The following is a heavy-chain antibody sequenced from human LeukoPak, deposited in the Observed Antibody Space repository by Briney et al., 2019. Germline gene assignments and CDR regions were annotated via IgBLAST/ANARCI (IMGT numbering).Heavy chain of an antibody. Sequence: GRPLRLSCAASGFTFDDYAIHWVRQAPGKGLEWVSGISWNSGSIGYADSVKGRFTISRDNAKNSLYLQMNSLRAEDMALYYCAKGPGAYYYGSGRFDPWGQGTLVTVSS. D-gene: IGHD3-10*01. V-gene: IGHV3-9*03. CDR2: ISWNSGSI. J-gene: IGHJ5*02. CDR1: GFTFDDYA. CDR3: AKGPGAYYYGSGRFDP.